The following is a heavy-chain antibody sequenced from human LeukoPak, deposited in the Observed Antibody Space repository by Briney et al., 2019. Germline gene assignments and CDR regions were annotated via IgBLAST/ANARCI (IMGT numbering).Heavy chain of an antibody. D-gene: IGHD3-22*01. CDR1: GFTFSGSA. CDR2: IRSKANSYAT. J-gene: IGHJ1*01. V-gene: IGHV3-73*01. CDR3: TRHSPSYYYDSSGYYRIAEYFQH. Sequence: GGSLRLSCAASGFTFSGSAMRWVRQAPGKGLEWVGRIRSKANSYATAYAASVKGRFTISRDDSKNTAYLQMNSLKTEDTAVYYCTRHSPSYYYDSSGYYRIAEYFQHWGQGTLVTVSS.